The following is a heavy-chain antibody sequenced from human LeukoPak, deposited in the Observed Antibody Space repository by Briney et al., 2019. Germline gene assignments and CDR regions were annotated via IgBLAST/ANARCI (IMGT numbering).Heavy chain of an antibody. Sequence: PPETLSLTCTVSGGSISSSSYYWGWIRQPPGKGLEWIGSIYYSGSTYYNPSLKSRVTISVDTSKNQFSLKLSSVTAADTAVYYCARDYYDSSGHNWFDPWGQGTLGTVSS. D-gene: IGHD3-22*01. CDR1: GGSISSSSYY. CDR3: ARDYYDSSGHNWFDP. J-gene: IGHJ5*02. V-gene: IGHV4-39*07. CDR2: IYYSGST.